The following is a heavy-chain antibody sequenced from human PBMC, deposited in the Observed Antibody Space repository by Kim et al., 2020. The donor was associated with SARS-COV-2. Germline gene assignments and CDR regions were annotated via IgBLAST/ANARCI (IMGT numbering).Heavy chain of an antibody. D-gene: IGHD3-10*01. V-gene: IGHV4-31*03. J-gene: IGHJ6*02. CDR3: AREGTIHYYGSGNRYGMDV. CDR2: IYYSGST. Sequence: SETLSLTCTVSGGSISSGGYYWSWIRQHPGKGLEWIGYIYYSGSTYYNPSLKSRVTISVDTSKNQFSLKLSSVTAADTAVYYCAREGTIHYYGSGNRYGMDVWGQGTTVTVSS. CDR1: GGSISSGGYY.